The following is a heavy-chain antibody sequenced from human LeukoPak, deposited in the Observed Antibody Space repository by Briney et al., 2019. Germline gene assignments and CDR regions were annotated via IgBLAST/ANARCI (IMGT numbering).Heavy chain of an antibody. J-gene: IGHJ4*02. D-gene: IGHD3-9*01. CDR1: GYTFTSYG. CDR2: LSAYNGNT. Sequence: GASVKVSCKASGYTFTSYGISWVRQAPGQGLEWMGWLSAYNGNTNYAQNLQGRVTMTTDTSTSTAYMELRSLRSDDTAVYYCARVGDILTGYPYYFDYWGQGTLVTVSS. CDR3: ARVGDILTGYPYYFDY. V-gene: IGHV1-18*01.